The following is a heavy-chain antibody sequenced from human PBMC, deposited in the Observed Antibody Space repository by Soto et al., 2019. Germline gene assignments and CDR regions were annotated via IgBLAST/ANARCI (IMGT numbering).Heavy chain of an antibody. V-gene: IGHV1-3*01. J-gene: IGHJ5*01. CDR1: GYIFANYP. CDR2: INPGNGNT. CDR3: ARVVNHFSGSWYHWF. Sequence: ASVKVSCKFSGYIFANYPMQWVRNAPGQGLEWMGWINPGNGNTKYSQKFQGRVTLTRDTSASTVYMELRSLTSKDTAVYYCARVVNHFSGSWYHWF. D-gene: IGHD3-10*01.